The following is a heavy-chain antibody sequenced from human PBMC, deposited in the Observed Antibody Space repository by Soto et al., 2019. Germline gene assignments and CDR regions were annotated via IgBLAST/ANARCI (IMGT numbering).Heavy chain of an antibody. CDR2: ISYDGSNK. CDR1: GFTFSSYA. D-gene: IGHD6-13*01. J-gene: IGHJ5*02. V-gene: IGHV3-30-3*01. CDR3: ARGRFSTTWYAGFDP. Sequence: VQLVESGGGVVQPGRSLRLSCAAFGFTFSSYAMHWVRQAPGKGLEWVAVISYDGSNKDYVDSVKGRFTISRDNSKNTLYLQMNSLRAEDTAVYYCARGRFSTTWYAGFDPWGQGTLVTVSS.